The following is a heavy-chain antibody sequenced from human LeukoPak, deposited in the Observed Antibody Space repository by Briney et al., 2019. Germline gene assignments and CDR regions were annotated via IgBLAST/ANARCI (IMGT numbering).Heavy chain of an antibody. CDR3: ARQGGYIAPLAL. V-gene: IGHV4-59*08. J-gene: IGHJ4*02. D-gene: IGHD5-12*01. CDR2: ISYSGNT. CDR1: GGSISSYY. Sequence: SETLSLTCTVSGGSISSYYWSWIRQPPGKGLGGIGYISYSGNTNYNPSLKSRVTISVDTSKNQFSLKLTSVTAADTAVYYCARQGGYIAPLALWGQGTLVTVSA.